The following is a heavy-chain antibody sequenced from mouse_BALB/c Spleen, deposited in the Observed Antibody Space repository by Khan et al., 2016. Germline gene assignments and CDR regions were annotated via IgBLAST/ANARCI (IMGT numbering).Heavy chain of an antibody. Sequence: QVQLQQSGDELARPGASVKLSCKASGYTFTDFYINWVKQRTGQGLEWIGEIYPGSGNTYYNEKFKGKATLTADKSSSTAYMQLSSLTSEDSAVYFCARSVYYGSYFDYWCQGTTLTVSS. V-gene: IGHV1-77*01. J-gene: IGHJ2*01. D-gene: IGHD2-2*01. CDR1: GYTFTDFY. CDR2: IYPGSGNT. CDR3: ARSVYYGSYFDY.